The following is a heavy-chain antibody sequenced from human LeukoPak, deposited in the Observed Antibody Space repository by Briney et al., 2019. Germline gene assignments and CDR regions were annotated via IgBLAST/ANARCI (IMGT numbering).Heavy chain of an antibody. Sequence: SQTLSLTCAISGDSVSSNSAAWNWITQSPSRGLEWLGRTYYRSKWYNDYAVSVKSRITINPDTSKNQFSLQLNSVTPEDTAVYYCARGKRIAVAGHYYYYGMDVWGKGTTVTVSS. D-gene: IGHD6-19*01. CDR1: GDSVSSNSAA. V-gene: IGHV6-1*01. J-gene: IGHJ6*04. CDR3: ARGKRIAVAGHYYYYGMDV. CDR2: TYYRSKWYN.